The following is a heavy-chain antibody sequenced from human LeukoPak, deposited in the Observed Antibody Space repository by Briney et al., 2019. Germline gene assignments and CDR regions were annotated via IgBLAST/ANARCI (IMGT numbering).Heavy chain of an antibody. D-gene: IGHD2-2*01. CDR2: IIPMYTTA. J-gene: IGHJ6*04. Sequence: GASVTVSCKVSGGTLSGFAISWARQAPGQGLEWMGGIIPMYTTANYAQRFQGRVTITADESTNTAYMELSSLRSEDPAVYYCASRWILGYCSSNTCGHNYYNGMDVWGKGTTVTVSP. CDR1: GGTLSGFA. V-gene: IGHV1-69*01. CDR3: ASRWILGYCSSNTCGHNYYNGMDV.